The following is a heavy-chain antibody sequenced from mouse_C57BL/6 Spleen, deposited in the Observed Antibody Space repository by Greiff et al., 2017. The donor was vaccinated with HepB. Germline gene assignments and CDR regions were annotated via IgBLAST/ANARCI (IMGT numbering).Heavy chain of an antibody. D-gene: IGHD1-2*01. J-gene: IGHJ4*01. V-gene: IGHV1-69*01. CDR1: GYTFTSYW. Sequence: QVQLKQPGAELVMPGASVKLSCKASGYTFTSYWMHWVKQRPGQGLEWIGEIDPSDSYTNYNQKFKGKSTLTVDKSSSTAYMQLSILTSEDSAVYYCARGYSPNGMDYWGQGTTVTVSS. CDR3: ARGYSPNGMDY. CDR2: IDPSDSYT.